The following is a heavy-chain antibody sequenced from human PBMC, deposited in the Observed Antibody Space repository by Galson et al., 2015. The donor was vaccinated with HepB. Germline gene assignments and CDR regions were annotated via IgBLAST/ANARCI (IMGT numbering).Heavy chain of an antibody. J-gene: IGHJ4*02. D-gene: IGHD4-17*01. CDR1: GFSLSTSGVG. Sequence: PALVKPTQTLTLTCTFSGFSLSTSGVGVGWIRQPPGKALEWLALIYWDDDKRYSPSLKSRLTITKDTSKNQVVLTMTNMDPVDTATYYCARSFGLYDYGDYLDYWGQGTLVTVAS. V-gene: IGHV2-5*02. CDR3: ARSFGLYDYGDYLDY. CDR2: IYWDDDK.